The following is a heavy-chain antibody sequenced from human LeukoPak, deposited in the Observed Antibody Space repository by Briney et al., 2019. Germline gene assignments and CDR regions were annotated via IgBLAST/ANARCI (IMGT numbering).Heavy chain of an antibody. CDR1: GYTFTSYA. CDR2: INAGNGNT. D-gene: IGHD2-15*01. J-gene: IGHJ6*02. Sequence: GASVKVSCKASGYTFTSYAMHWVRQAPGQRLEWMGWINAGNGNTKYSQKFQGRVTITRDTSASTAYMELSSLRSEDTAVYYCARVGCSGGSCYPYYYYGMDVWGQGTTVTVSS. CDR3: ARVGCSGGSCYPYYYYGMDV. V-gene: IGHV1-3*01.